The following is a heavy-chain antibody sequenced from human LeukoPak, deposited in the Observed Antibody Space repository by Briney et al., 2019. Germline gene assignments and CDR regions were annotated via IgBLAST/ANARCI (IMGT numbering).Heavy chain of an antibody. Sequence: GGSLRLSCAASGFTFSSYWMSWVRQAPGKGLEWVANIKQDGSEKYYVDSVKGRFTISRDNAKNSLYLQMNSLRAEDTAVYYCARRPSRIASIALLRPYYYMDVWGKGTTVTVSS. V-gene: IGHV3-7*03. D-gene: IGHD6-13*01. CDR3: ARRPSRIASIALLRPYYYMDV. CDR1: GFTFSSYW. CDR2: IKQDGSEK. J-gene: IGHJ6*03.